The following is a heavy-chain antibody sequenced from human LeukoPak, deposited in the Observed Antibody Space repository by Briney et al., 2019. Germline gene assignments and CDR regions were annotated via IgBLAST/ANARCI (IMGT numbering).Heavy chain of an antibody. Sequence: GGSLRLSCAASGFTFSDYYMSWIRQAPGKGLEWVSYISSSGSTIYYADSVKGRFTISRDNAKNSLYLQMNNLRAEDTAVYYCARDSGYYDSSGSGMDVWGQGTTVTVSS. CDR3: ARDSGYYDSSGSGMDV. J-gene: IGHJ6*02. D-gene: IGHD3-22*01. V-gene: IGHV3-11*01. CDR1: GFTFSDYY. CDR2: ISSSGSTI.